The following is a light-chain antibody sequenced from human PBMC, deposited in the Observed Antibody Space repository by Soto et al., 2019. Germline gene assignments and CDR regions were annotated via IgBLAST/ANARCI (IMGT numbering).Light chain of an antibody. V-gene: IGKV3-20*01. Sequence: EIVLTQSLGTLSLSPGERATLSCRASQSFSSSYLAWYQQKPGRAPRLLIYGTSFRATGIPDRFSGSESGTDFTLTISRLEPEDFAVYYCQQYVSSPITFGQGTRLEIK. CDR3: QQYVSSPIT. CDR1: QSFSSSY. J-gene: IGKJ5*01. CDR2: GTS.